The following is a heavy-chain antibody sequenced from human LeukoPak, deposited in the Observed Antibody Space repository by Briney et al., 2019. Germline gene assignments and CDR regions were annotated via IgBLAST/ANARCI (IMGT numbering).Heavy chain of an antibody. CDR2: IYSGGST. CDR1: GFTVSSNY. D-gene: IGHD6-6*01. CDR3: ATYSSSSKGDY. J-gene: IGHJ4*02. V-gene: IGHV3-53*01. Sequence: GGSLRLSCAASGFTVSSNYMSWARQAPGKGLEGVSVIYSGGSTYYADSVKGRFTISRDNSKNTLYLQMNSLRAEDTAVYYCATYSSSSKGDYWGQGTLVTVSS.